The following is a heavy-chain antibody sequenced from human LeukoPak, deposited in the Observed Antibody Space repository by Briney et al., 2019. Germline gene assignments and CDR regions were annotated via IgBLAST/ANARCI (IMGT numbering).Heavy chain of an antibody. J-gene: IGHJ3*02. D-gene: IGHD3-16*01. CDR1: GFTLSSYG. Sequence: GGSLRLSSAASGFTLSSYGMHCVRAAPGKGLEWGSFIRYDGSNKYYADSVRGRFTTSRENSKNTLYLQMNSMRAEDTAVYYCAKDWGYDYVWGRSMDAFDIWGQGTMVTVSS. CDR3: AKDWGYDYVWGRSMDAFDI. V-gene: IGHV3-30*02. CDR2: IRYDGSNK.